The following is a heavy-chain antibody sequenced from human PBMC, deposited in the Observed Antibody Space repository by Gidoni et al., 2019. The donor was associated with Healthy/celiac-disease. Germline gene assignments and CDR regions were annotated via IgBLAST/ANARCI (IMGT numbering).Heavy chain of an antibody. CDR3: ATIFKDIVVVVAATNHYGMDV. CDR2: FDPYVGEI. J-gene: IGHJ6*02. Sequence: SGASVKVSCKVSGYNLPALPLPWVRQAPGKGLDWMGGFDPYVGEIIYAQKFQGRVTMTEDTTTDTAYMELSSLRSEDTAVYYCATIFKDIVVVVAATNHYGMDVWGQGTTVTVSS. CDR1: GYNLPALP. D-gene: IGHD2-15*01. V-gene: IGHV1-24*01.